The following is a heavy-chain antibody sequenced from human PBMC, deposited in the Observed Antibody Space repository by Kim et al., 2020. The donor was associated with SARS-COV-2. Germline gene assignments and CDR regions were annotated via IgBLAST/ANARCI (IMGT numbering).Heavy chain of an antibody. D-gene: IGHD2-2*01. V-gene: IGHV3-21*01. J-gene: IGHJ4*02. Sequence: GGSLRLSCAASGFTFSSYSMNWVRQAPGKGLEWVSSISSSSSYIYYADSVKGRFTISRDNAKNSLYLQMNSLRAEDTAVYYCARDLSGDCSSTSCYAGWGQGTLVTVSS. CDR1: GFTFSSYS. CDR2: ISSSSSYI. CDR3: ARDLSGDCSSTSCYAG.